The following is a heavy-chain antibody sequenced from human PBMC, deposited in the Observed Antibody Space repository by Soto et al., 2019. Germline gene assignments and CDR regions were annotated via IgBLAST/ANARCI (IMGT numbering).Heavy chain of an antibody. Sequence: GGSLRLSCGASGFTFSSYAMSWVRQAPGKGLEWVSGISGTGRTTYYADSVKGRFTIPRANSKNTLYLQMNSLTADDTAVYYCAKQTGDGYSDYWGQGTLVTVSS. V-gene: IGHV3-23*01. CDR3: AKQTGDGYSDY. CDR1: GFTFSSYA. D-gene: IGHD5-12*01. CDR2: ISGTGRTT. J-gene: IGHJ4*02.